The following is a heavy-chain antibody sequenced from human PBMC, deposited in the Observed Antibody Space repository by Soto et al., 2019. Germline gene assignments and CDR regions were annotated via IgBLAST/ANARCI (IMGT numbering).Heavy chain of an antibody. J-gene: IGHJ5*02. V-gene: IGHV4-31*03. CDR1: GGCISSGCYY. CDR2: IYYSGST. Sequence: PSETLSLTCTVSGGCISSGCYYWSWIRQHPGKGLEWIGYIYYSGSTYYNPSLKSRVTISVDTSKNQFSLKLSSVTAADTAVYYCARVGRSSIAARPPWFDPWGQGTLVTVSS. D-gene: IGHD6-6*01. CDR3: ARVGRSSIAARPPWFDP.